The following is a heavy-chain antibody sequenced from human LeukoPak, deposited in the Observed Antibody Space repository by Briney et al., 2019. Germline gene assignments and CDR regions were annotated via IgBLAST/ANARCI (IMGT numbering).Heavy chain of an antibody. CDR2: IYTSGST. CDR3: ASSAPCIAAAGHMDY. CDR1: GGSISSYY. D-gene: IGHD6-13*01. J-gene: IGHJ4*02. Sequence: SETLSLXCTVSGGSISSYYWSWIRRPAGKGLEWIGRIYTSGSTNYNPSLKSRVTMSVDTSKNQFSLKLSSVTAADTAVYYCASSAPCIAAAGHMDYWGQGTLVTVSS. V-gene: IGHV4-4*07.